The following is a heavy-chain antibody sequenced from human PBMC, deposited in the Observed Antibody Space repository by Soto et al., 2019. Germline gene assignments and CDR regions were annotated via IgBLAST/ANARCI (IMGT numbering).Heavy chain of an antibody. Sequence: SETLSLTCTVSGGSISSYYWSWIRQPPGKGLEWIGYIYYSGSTNYNPSLKSRVTISVNTSKNQFSLKLSSLTAADTAVYYCARGAPFGGEDWFDPWGQGTLVTVSS. CDR3: ARGAPFGGEDWFDP. V-gene: IGHV4-59*08. D-gene: IGHD3-16*01. CDR2: IYYSGST. CDR1: GGSISSYY. J-gene: IGHJ5*02.